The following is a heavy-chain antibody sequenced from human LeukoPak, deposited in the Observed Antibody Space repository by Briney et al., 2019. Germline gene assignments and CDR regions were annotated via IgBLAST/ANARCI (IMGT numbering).Heavy chain of an antibody. D-gene: IGHD3-22*01. J-gene: IGHJ5*02. CDR2: IIPIFGTA. CDR3: ARKVPSDSSVYYYGGQCDP. Sequence: ASVKVSCKASGGTFSSYAISWVRQAPGQGLEWMGGIIPIFGTANYAQKFQGRVTITADKSTSTAYMELSSLRSEDTAVYYCARKVPSDSSVYYYGGQCDPWGRGTLVTVSS. V-gene: IGHV1-69*06. CDR1: GGTFSSYA.